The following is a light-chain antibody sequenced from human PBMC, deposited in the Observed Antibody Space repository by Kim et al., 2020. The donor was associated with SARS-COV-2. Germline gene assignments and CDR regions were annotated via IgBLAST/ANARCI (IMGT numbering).Light chain of an antibody. CDR3: NSRDSNDNVV. CDR2: GKN. V-gene: IGLV3-19*01. CDR1: SLRSYY. Sequence: VAVGQTVRITCQGDSLRSYYATWYQQKPRQAPILVVYGKNNRPSGIPDRFSGSSSGNTASLTITGAQAEDEADYYCNSRDSNDNVVFGGGTSLTVL. J-gene: IGLJ2*01.